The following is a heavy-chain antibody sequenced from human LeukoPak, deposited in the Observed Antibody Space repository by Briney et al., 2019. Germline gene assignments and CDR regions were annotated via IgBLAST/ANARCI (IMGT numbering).Heavy chain of an antibody. V-gene: IGHV3-23*01. D-gene: IGHD3-10*01. J-gene: IGHJ4*02. CDR1: GFTFSSYA. CDR2: ISGSGGST. Sequence: GGSLRLSCAASGFTFSSYAMSWVRQAPGKGLEWVSAISGSGGSTYYADSVKGRFTISRDNSENTLYLQMNSLRAEDTAVYYCAKRAISRTMVRGVPYWGQGTLVTVSS. CDR3: AKRAISRTMVRGVPY.